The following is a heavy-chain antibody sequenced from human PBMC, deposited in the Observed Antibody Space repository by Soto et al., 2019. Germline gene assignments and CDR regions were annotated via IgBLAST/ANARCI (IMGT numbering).Heavy chain of an antibody. D-gene: IGHD6-6*01. V-gene: IGHV3-7*03. CDR3: VIPTRSVRGMGV. CDR1: GFTFSNFW. CDR2: IKGDGSVT. Sequence: EVQLVESGGGLAQPGESLRLSCAASGFTFSNFWMSWARQAPGKGLEWVANIKGDGSVTQYVASVEGRFTISRDNAKYSLYLQMNSLRVEDTALYYCVIPTRSVRGMGVWGQGTTVTVSS. J-gene: IGHJ6*02.